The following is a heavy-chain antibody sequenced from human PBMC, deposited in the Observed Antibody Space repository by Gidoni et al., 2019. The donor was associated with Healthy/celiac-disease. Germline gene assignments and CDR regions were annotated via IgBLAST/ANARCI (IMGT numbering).Heavy chain of an antibody. CDR3: ARERVRQSIAAKDY. V-gene: IGHV1-2*02. CDR2: INPNRGGT. D-gene: IGHD6-13*01. CDR1: GYTFTGYY. Sequence: QVQLVQSGAAVKKPGASVTVSCQASGYTFTGYYLHWVRQAPGQGGEWMGWINPNRGGTNYAQKFQGRVTMTRDTSSSTAYMELSRLRSDDTAVYYCARERVRQSIAAKDYWGQGTLVTVSS. J-gene: IGHJ4*02.